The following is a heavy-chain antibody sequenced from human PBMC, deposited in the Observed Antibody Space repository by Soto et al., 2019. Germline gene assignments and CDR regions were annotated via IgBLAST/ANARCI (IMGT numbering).Heavy chain of an antibody. J-gene: IGHJ4*02. D-gene: IGHD3-10*01. CDR1: GFTFSDYW. CDR2: IKRDGSEK. CDR3: ATSMGRGGNDY. Sequence: EVQLVESGGGLVQPVGSLRLSCAASGFTFSDYWMSWVRQAPGKGLECVANIKRDGSEKYYVDPVKGRFTISRDNAKNPLYLQMNSLRAEDTAVYYCATSMGRGGNDYWGQGTLVTVSS. V-gene: IGHV3-7*05.